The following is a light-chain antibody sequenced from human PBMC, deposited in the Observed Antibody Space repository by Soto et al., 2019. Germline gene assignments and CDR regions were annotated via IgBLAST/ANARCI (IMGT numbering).Light chain of an antibody. V-gene: IGKV1-13*02. Sequence: AIPLTQSPSSLSASVGDRVTITCRASQGISSALAWYQQKLGKAPKLLIYDASSLESGVPSRFIGSGSGTDFTLTISSLQPEDFATYFCHQFNSYAPITFGQGTRLEIK. CDR3: HQFNSYAPIT. CDR1: QGISSA. CDR2: DAS. J-gene: IGKJ5*01.